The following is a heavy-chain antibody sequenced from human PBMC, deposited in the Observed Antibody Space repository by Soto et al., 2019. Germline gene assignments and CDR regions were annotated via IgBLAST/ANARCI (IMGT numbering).Heavy chain of an antibody. Sequence: SVKVSCKASGYTFTRYGISGVGQSGLRWRDGMGWISAYNGNTNYAQKLQGRVTMTTDTSTSTAYMELRSLRSDDTAVYYCARDLTIFGVVIMPAYGMDVWGQGTTVTVSS. V-gene: IGHV1-18*01. CDR1: GYTFTRYG. CDR3: ARDLTIFGVVIMPAYGMDV. CDR2: ISAYNGNT. D-gene: IGHD3-3*01. J-gene: IGHJ6*02.